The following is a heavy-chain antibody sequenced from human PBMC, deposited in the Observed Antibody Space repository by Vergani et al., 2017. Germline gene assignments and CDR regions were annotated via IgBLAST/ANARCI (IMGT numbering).Heavy chain of an antibody. CDR2: TSTDGST. D-gene: IGHD3-16*02. Sequence: QVQLQESGPGLVKPSQTLSLTCSVSGGAVNSRSNFWTWIRQPAGKGLEWIGRTSTDGSTNYNPSLKSRVTVSVDTSKTQFSLRLTSVTAEDTAVYYCARETVVTSWDGYRFHYMDVWGKGTTVVVSS. V-gene: IGHV4-61*02. J-gene: IGHJ6*03. CDR3: ARETVVTSWDGYRFHYMDV. CDR1: GGAVNSRSNF.